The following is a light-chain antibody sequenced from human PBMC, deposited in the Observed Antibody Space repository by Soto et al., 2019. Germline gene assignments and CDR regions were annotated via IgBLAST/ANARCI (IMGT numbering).Light chain of an antibody. J-gene: IGLJ2*01. Sequence: QSALTQPAYVSGSPGQSITISCTGTSSDDGGYNYVSWYQQHPGKAPKIMIYDVSNRPSGVSNRFSGSKSGNTASLTISGLQAEDEADYYCSSYTSSSTLVVFVGGTKLPVL. CDR1: SSDDGGYNY. CDR3: SSYTSSSTLVV. V-gene: IGLV2-14*01. CDR2: DVS.